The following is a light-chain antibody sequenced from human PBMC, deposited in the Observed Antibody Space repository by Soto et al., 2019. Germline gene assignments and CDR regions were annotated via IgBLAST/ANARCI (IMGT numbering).Light chain of an antibody. CDR3: SSFTSTSTYV. Sequence: QSVLTQPASVSGSPVQSIAISCTGTSSDVGSHDLVSWYQQQSGKVPKLIIYDVSSRPSGVSNRFSGSKSGNTASLTISGLQAEDEVDYYCSSFTSTSTYVFGTGTKVTVL. CDR1: SSDVGSHDL. V-gene: IGLV2-14*02. CDR2: DVS. J-gene: IGLJ1*01.